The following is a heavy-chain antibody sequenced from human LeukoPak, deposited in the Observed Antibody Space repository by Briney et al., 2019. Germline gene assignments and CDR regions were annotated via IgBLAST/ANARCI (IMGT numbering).Heavy chain of an antibody. CDR1: GFTFSSYA. CDR3: ATVRETGGDYEHPYYGMDV. Sequence: GALRLSCSASGFTFSSYALHWVRQAPGKGVDWVALISYEGSAKYYADSVKGRFPISRDNSKSTLYLQVNSLRPEDTAVYYCATVRETGGDYEHPYYGMDVWGQGTTVTVSS. J-gene: IGHJ6*02. V-gene: IGHV3-30*04. CDR2: ISYEGSAK. D-gene: IGHD4-17*01.